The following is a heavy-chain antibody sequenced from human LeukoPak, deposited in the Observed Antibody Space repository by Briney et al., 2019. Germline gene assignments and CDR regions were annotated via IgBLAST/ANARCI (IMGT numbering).Heavy chain of an antibody. J-gene: IGHJ4*02. CDR3: ASALGGQGGH. CDR1: GFIFASYE. CDR2: ISSDGHVG. D-gene: IGHD1-26*01. V-gene: IGHV3-48*03. Sequence: PGGSLRLSCAAPGFIFASYEMNWARKAPGKGREWVSHISSDGHVGRYAESVRGRFTISRDNAKNTLFLQMNSLRADDTAVYYCASALGGQGGHWGQGSLVTVSS.